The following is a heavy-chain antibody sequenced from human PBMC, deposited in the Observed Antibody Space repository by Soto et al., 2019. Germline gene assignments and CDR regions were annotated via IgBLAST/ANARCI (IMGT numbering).Heavy chain of an antibody. J-gene: IGHJ4*02. CDR1: GFTFSSYG. CDR2: ICSNRSNK. CDR3: ARTLGYCSGGSCYRPYYFDY. Sequence: GGSLRLSCAASGFTFSSYGMHWVRQAPGKGLEWVAVICSNRSNKYYADSVKGRFTISRDNAKNSLYLQMNSLRAEDTAVYYCARTLGYCSGGSCYRPYYFDYWGQGTLVTVSS. V-gene: IGHV3-33*01. D-gene: IGHD2-15*01.